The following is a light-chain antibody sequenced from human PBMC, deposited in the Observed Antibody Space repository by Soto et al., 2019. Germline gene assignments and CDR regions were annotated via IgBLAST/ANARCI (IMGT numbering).Light chain of an antibody. J-gene: IGLJ3*02. CDR3: CSYAGSSTWV. CDR2: EGS. V-gene: IGLV2-23*01. CDR1: SSDVGSYNL. Sequence: QSVLTQPASVSGSPGQSITISCTGTSSDVGSYNLVSWYQQHPGKAPKLMICEGSKRPSGVSNRFSGSKSGNTASLTISGLPAEDEADYYCCSYAGSSTWVFGGGTMLTVL.